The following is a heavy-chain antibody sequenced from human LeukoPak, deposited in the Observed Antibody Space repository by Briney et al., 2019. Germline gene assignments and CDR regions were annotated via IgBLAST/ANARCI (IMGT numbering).Heavy chain of an antibody. CDR3: AHSSGWLEGIDY. Sequence: SETLSLTCAVSGGSISSNNWWSWVRQPPGKGLEWIGEIYHSGSTNYHPSLKSRVTISVDKSKNQFSLKLSSVTAADTAVYYCAHSSGWLEGIDYWGQGTLVTVSS. D-gene: IGHD6-19*01. J-gene: IGHJ4*02. CDR2: IYHSGST. CDR1: GGSISSNNW. V-gene: IGHV4-4*02.